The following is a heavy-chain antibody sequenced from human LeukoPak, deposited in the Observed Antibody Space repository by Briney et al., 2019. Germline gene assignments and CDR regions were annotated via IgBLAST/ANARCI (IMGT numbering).Heavy chain of an antibody. D-gene: IGHD3-22*01. J-gene: IGHJ4*02. CDR1: GITFSSYS. V-gene: IGHV3-21*01. Sequence: GGSLRLSCAASGITFSSYSMNWVRQAPGKGLEWVSSISSSSSYIYYADSVKGRFTISRDNAKNSLYLQMNSLRAEDTAVYYCARASYYFDSSGYTDYWGQGTLVTVSS. CDR2: ISSSSSYI. CDR3: ARASYYFDSSGYTDY.